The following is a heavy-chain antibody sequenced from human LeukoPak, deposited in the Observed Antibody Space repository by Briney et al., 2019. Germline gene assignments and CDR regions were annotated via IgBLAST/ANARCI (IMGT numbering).Heavy chain of an antibody. V-gene: IGHV1-69*01. CDR1: GGTFSSYA. J-gene: IGHJ6*02. CDR2: IIPIFGTA. D-gene: IGHD3-22*01. CDR3: ARSITTIVVVTYYYGMDV. Sequence: SVKVSCKASGGTFSSYAISWVRQAPGQGLEWMGGIIPIFGTANYAQKFQGRVTITADESTSTAYMELSSLRSEDTAVYYCARSITTIVVVTYYYGMDVWGQGTTVTVSS.